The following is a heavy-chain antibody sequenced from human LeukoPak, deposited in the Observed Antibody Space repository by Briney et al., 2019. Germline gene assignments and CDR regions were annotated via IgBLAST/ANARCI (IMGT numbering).Heavy chain of an antibody. CDR3: ARRANSGSYPRFDY. D-gene: IGHD1-26*01. J-gene: IGHJ4*02. CDR2: MNPNSGNT. Sequence: ASVKVSCKASGYTFTSYDINWVRQATGQGLEWMGWMNPNSGNTGYAQKFQGRVTMTRNTSISTAYMELSRLRSDDTAVYYCARRANSGSYPRFDYWGQGTLVTVSS. V-gene: IGHV1-8*01. CDR1: GYTFTSYD.